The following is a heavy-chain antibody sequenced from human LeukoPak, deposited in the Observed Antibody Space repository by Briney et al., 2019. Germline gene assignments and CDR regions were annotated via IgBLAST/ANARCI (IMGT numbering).Heavy chain of an antibody. V-gene: IGHV1-2*02. J-gene: IGHJ6*03. CDR1: GYTFTGYY. CDR3: ARDLGHKAPYYYMDV. Sequence: GASVKVSCKASGYTFTGYYMHWVRQAPGQGLEWMGWINPNSGGTNYAQKFQGRVTMTRDTSISTAYMELSRLRSDDTAVYYCARDLGHKAPYYYMDVWGKGTTVTVSS. CDR2: INPNSGGT.